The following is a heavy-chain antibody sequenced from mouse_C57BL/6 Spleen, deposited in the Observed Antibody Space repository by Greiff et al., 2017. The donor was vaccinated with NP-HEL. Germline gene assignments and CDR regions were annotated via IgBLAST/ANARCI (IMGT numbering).Heavy chain of an antibody. Sequence: QVQLQQSGPELVKPGASVKISCKASGYSFTSYYIHWVKQRPGQGLEWIGWIYPGSGNTKYNEKFKGKATLTADTSSSTAYMQLSSLTSEDSAVYYCARGPFYYDYDGVDYWGQGTTLTVSS. V-gene: IGHV1-66*01. CDR3: ARGPFYYDYDGVDY. J-gene: IGHJ2*01. CDR1: GYSFTSYY. CDR2: IYPGSGNT. D-gene: IGHD2-4*01.